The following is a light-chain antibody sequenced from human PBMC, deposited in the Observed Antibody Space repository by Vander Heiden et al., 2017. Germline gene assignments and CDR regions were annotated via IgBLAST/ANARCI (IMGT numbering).Light chain of an antibody. Sequence: DIQMTQSPSSLSASVGDRVTITCRASQSISSYLNWYQQKPGKAPKLLIYAASSLQSGVPPRFSGSGYGTDFTLTISSLQPEDFATYYCQQSDSTPPWTFGQGTKVEIK. CDR2: AAS. CDR3: QQSDSTPPWT. CDR1: QSISSY. J-gene: IGKJ1*01. V-gene: IGKV1-39*01.